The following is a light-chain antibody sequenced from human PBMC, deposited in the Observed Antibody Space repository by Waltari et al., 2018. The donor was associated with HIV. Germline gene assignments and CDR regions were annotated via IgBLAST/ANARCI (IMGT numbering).Light chain of an antibody. CDR1: SSDVGSYNF. V-gene: IGLV2-23*01. CDR3: CSYAGSSTDVV. Sequence: QSALTQPASVSGSPGQSITISCTGTSSDVGSYNFVSWYQQHPGNAPKLIIYEGDKRPSGVSYRFSGSKSGSTASLTISGLQAEDEADYYCCSYAGSSTDVVFGGGTQLTVL. J-gene: IGLJ2*01. CDR2: EGD.